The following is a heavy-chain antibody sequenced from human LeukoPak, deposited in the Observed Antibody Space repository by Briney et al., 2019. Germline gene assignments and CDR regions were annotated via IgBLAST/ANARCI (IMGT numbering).Heavy chain of an antibody. CDR2: INHSGST. CDR3: AREKRVYQLLSRYWFDP. V-gene: IGHV4-34*01. Sequence: SSETLSLTCAVYGGSFSGYYWSWIRQPPGKGLEWIGEINHSGSTNYNPSLKSRVTISVDTSKNQFSLKLSSVTAADTAVYYCAREKRVYQLLSRYWFDPWGQGTLVTVSS. D-gene: IGHD2-2*01. CDR1: GGSFSGYY. J-gene: IGHJ5*02.